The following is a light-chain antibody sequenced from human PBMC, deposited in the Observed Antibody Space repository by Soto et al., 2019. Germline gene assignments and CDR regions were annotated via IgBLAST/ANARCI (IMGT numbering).Light chain of an antibody. Sequence: QLVLTQAPSASGTPGQRVTISCSGSSSNVGSLSVDWYQHLPGTSPKLLIHSNYQRPSGVPDRLSGSKSGTSASLAISGLQSEHEADYYCAAWDSSLNGLYVFGTGTKLTVL. CDR2: SNY. V-gene: IGLV1-44*01. CDR1: SSNVGSLS. J-gene: IGLJ1*01. CDR3: AAWDSSLNGLYV.